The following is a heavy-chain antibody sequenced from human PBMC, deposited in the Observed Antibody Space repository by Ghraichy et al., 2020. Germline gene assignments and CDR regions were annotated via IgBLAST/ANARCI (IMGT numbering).Heavy chain of an antibody. Sequence: GGSLRLSCAASGFTFSSYSMNWVRQAPGKGLEWVSYISSSSSTIYYADSVKGRFTISRDNAKNSLYLQMNSLRAEDTAVYYCARDTYDSSGYYYVTAEVNWYFDLWGRGTLVTVSS. J-gene: IGHJ2*01. D-gene: IGHD3-22*01. V-gene: IGHV3-48*01. CDR3: ARDTYDSSGYYYVTAEVNWYFDL. CDR1: GFTFSSYS. CDR2: ISSSSSTI.